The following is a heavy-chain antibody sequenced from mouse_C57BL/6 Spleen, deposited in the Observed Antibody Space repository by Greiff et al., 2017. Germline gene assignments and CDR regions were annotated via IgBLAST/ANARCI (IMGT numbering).Heavy chain of an antibody. Sequence: VKLQESGPELVKPGASVKISCKASGYSFTSYYIHWVKQRPGQGLEWIGWIYPGSGDTKYNEKFKGKATLTADTSSSTAYMQLSSLTSEDSAVYYCARGWDVWYFDVWGTGTTVTVSS. J-gene: IGHJ1*03. CDR2: IYPGSGDT. CDR3: ARGWDVWYFDV. V-gene: IGHV1-66*01. D-gene: IGHD4-1*01. CDR1: GYSFTSYY.